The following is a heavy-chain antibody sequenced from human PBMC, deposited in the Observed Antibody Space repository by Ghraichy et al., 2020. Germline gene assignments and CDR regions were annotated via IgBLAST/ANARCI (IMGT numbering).Heavy chain of an antibody. Sequence: GGSLRLSCAASGFTFRSYGMHWVRQAPGKGLEWVAVIWNDGSNKYYADSVKGRFTISRDNSKNTLYLQMNSLRAEDTAVYYCARDKCGGGSCHYFDYWGQGTLVTVSS. CDR3: ARDKCGGGSCHYFDY. J-gene: IGHJ4*02. V-gene: IGHV3-33*01. CDR2: IWNDGSNK. CDR1: GFTFRSYG. D-gene: IGHD2-15*01.